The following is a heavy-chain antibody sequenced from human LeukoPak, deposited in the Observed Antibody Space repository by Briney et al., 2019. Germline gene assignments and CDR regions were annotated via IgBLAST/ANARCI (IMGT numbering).Heavy chain of an antibody. CDR2: IYYSGST. CDR1: GGSISSYY. CDR3: ARDLGIVARSDAFDI. V-gene: IGHV4-59*01. Sequence: SETLSLTCTVSGGSISSYYWSWSRQPPGKGLEWVGYIYYSGSTNYTPSLKSRVTISVDTSKNQFSLKLSSVTAADTAVYYCARDLGIVARSDAFDIWGQGTMVTVSS. D-gene: IGHD3-22*01. J-gene: IGHJ3*02.